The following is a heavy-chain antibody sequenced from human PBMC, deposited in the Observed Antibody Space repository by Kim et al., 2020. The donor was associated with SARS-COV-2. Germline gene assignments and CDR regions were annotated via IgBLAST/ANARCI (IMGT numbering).Heavy chain of an antibody. J-gene: IGHJ6*03. CDR3: ARYSSSSPYYYYYMDV. Sequence: SVKRRFIITRDNAKNSLYLQMNSLSAEDTALYYCARYSSSSPYYYYYMDVWGKGTTVTVSS. D-gene: IGHD6-6*01. V-gene: IGHV3-20*03.